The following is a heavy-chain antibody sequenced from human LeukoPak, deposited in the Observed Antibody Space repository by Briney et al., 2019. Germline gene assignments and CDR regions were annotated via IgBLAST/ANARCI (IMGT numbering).Heavy chain of an antibody. CDR1: GGSINSYY. J-gene: IGHJ4*02. CDR2: ISYSGST. V-gene: IGHV4-59*01. CDR3: ARGNAN. Sequence: SETLSLTCTVSGGSINSYYWSWIRQPPGKGLEWTGYISYSGSTNYNPSLKSRVTISLDTSKTQFFLKLSSVTAADTALYYCARGNANWGQGTLVTVSS.